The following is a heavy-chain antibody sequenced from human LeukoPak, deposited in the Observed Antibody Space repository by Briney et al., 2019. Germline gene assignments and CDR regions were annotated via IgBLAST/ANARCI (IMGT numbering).Heavy chain of an antibody. V-gene: IGHV5-51*01. CDR2: IYPDDSDT. J-gene: IGHJ4*02. Sequence: GESLTIFCKGSGYRFTSSWIGWVRQMPGKGLEWMGIIYPDDSDTRYSPSFQGQVTISADKSISTAYLQWSSLKASDTAMYYCARYSSSWYDYWGQGTLVTVSS. CDR1: GYRFTSSW. D-gene: IGHD6-13*01. CDR3: ARYSSSWYDY.